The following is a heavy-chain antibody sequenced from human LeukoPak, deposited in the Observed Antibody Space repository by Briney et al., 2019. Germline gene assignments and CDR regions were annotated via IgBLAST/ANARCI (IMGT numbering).Heavy chain of an antibody. CDR1: GGSFSGYY. CDR3: ARVTGYMIEDYFDY. D-gene: IGHD3-9*01. V-gene: IGHV4-34*01. CDR2: INHSGST. Sequence: PSETLSLTCAVYGGSFSGYYWSWIRQPPGRGLEWIGEINHSGSTNYNPSLKSRVTISVDTSKNQFSLKLRSVTAADTAVYYCARVTGYMIEDYFDYWGQGILVTVSS. J-gene: IGHJ4*02.